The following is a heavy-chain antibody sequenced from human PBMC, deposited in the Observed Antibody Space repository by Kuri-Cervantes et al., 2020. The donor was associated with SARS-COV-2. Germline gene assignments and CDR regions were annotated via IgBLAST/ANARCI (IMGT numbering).Heavy chain of an antibody. CDR3: ARDKRSYYYYMDV. CDR1: GGYMSNY. Sequence: SETLSLTCRVSGGYMSNYWSWIRQPPGKGLEWIGYIYYIGSTKYNPSLNSRVTMSVEASKFQISLKLSSVTVADTAVYYCARDKRSYYYYMDVWGKGTTVTVSS. D-gene: IGHD3-16*01. J-gene: IGHJ6*03. CDR2: IYYIGST. V-gene: IGHV4-59*12.